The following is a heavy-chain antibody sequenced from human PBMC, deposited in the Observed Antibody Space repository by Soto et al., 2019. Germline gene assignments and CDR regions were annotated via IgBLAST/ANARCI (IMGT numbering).Heavy chain of an antibody. J-gene: IGHJ6*02. CDR3: ARSDLRVTDYYYYYGMDV. CDR1: GGTFSSYA. D-gene: IGHD4-4*01. CDR2: IIPIFGTA. Sequence: ASVKVSCKASGGTFSSYAISWVRRAPGQGLEWMGGIIPIFGTANYAQKFQGRVTITADESTSTAYMELSSLRSEDTAVYYCARSDLRVTDYYYYYGMDVWRQGTTVTVSS. V-gene: IGHV1-69*13.